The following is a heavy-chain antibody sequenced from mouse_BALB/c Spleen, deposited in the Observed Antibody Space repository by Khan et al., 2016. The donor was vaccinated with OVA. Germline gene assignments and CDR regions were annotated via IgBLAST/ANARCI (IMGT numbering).Heavy chain of an antibody. CDR3: ARGGSSGPAWFTY. J-gene: IGHJ3*01. CDR2: IRYDGNS. Sequence: EVQLHESGPGLVKPSQSLSLTCSVTGYSITSGYFWNWIRQFPGNKLEWMGYIRYDGNSNYNPSLKNRIFITRDTSKNQFFLKLNSVTPGDTATYYCARGGSSGPAWFTYWGQGTLVTVSA. CDR1: GYSITSGYF. D-gene: IGHD3-1*01. V-gene: IGHV3-6*02.